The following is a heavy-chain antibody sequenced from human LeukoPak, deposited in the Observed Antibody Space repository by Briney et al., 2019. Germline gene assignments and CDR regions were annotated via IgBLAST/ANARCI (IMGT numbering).Heavy chain of an antibody. CDR3: ARFVLGADYDFWSGYYSDDAFDI. CDR1: GYTFTSYG. V-gene: IGHV1-18*01. J-gene: IGHJ3*02. Sequence: ASVKVSCKASGYTFTSYGISWVRQAPGQGLEWMGWISAYNGNTNYAQKLQGRVTMTTDTSTSTAYMELRSLRSDDTAVYYCARFVLGADYDFWSGYYSDDAFDIWGPGTMVTVSS. CDR2: ISAYNGNT. D-gene: IGHD3-3*01.